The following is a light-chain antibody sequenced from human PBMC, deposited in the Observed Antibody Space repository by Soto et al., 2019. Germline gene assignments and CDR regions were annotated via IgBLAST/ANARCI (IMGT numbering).Light chain of an antibody. CDR3: QSYDSSLSGHVV. Sequence: QSVLTQPPSVSGAPGQRVTISCIGSSSNIGAGYDVHWYQQLPGTAPKLLIYGNSNRPSGVPDRFSGSKSGTSASLAITGLQAEDEADYYCQSYDSSLSGHVVFGGGTKLTVL. V-gene: IGLV1-40*01. CDR1: SSNIGAGYD. J-gene: IGLJ2*01. CDR2: GNS.